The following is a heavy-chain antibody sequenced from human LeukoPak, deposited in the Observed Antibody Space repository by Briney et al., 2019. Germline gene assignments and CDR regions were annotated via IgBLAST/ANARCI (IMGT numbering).Heavy chain of an antibody. V-gene: IGHV4-31*03. CDR2: IYYSGST. CDR3: ARLKLGAYFDL. CDR1: GGSISSGGYY. J-gene: IGHJ2*01. D-gene: IGHD3-16*01. Sequence: PSETLSLTCTVSGGSISSGGYYWSWIRQHPGKGLEWIGYIYYSGSTYYNPSLKSRVTISVDTSKNQFSLKLSSVTAADTAVYYCARLKLGAYFDLWGRGTLVTVSS.